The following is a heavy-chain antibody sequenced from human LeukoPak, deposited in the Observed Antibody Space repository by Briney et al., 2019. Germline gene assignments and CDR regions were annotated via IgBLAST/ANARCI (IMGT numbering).Heavy chain of an antibody. J-gene: IGHJ4*02. V-gene: IGHV4-39*01. D-gene: IGHD3/OR15-3a*01. Sequence: SETLSLTCTVSGGSISSSNSYWGWIRQPPGKGLEWIGSIYYTGNTYYNASLKSRVTISIDTSKNQISLRLTSVTATDTAMYYCARQTGSGLFTLPGGQGTLVTVSS. CDR1: GGSISSSNSY. CDR2: IYYTGNT. CDR3: ARQTGSGLFTLP.